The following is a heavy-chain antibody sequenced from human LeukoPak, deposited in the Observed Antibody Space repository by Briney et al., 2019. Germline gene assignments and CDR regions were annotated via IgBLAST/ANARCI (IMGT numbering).Heavy chain of an antibody. CDR2: IYYTGST. V-gene: IGHV4-59*08. CDR3: APDRAYSSSTPFDY. D-gene: IGHD6-6*01. CDR1: GDCISNLY. J-gene: IGHJ4*02. Sequence: SETLSLTCSVWGDCISNLYWSWLRQPPGKGLEWIGYIYYTGSTNYNPSLKSRVTMFVDLSKNQFSLRLSSVTAADTAVYYCAPDRAYSSSTPFDYWGQGTLVTVSS.